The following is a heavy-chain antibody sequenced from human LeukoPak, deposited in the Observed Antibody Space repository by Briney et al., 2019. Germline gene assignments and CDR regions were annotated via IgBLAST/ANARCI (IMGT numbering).Heavy chain of an antibody. CDR3: AKSYCSSSTPRYLNWFDP. V-gene: IGHV3-30*18. CDR1: GFTFTNYD. D-gene: IGHD2-2*01. Sequence: PGGSLILSCAASGFTFTNYDMHWVRQAPGKGLEWVTVISYDGSDKHYVDSVKGRFTISRDSSKSTVYLHMDSLRAEDTAVYYCAKSYCSSSTPRYLNWFDPWGQGTLVSVSS. J-gene: IGHJ5*02. CDR2: ISYDGSDK.